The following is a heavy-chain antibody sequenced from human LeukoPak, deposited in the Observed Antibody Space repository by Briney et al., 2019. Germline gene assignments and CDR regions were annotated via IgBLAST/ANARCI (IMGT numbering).Heavy chain of an antibody. CDR1: GFTFSSYG. Sequence: GSLRLSCAASGFTFSSYGMHWVRQAPGKGLEWVAFIRYDGSNKYYADSVKGRFTISRDNSKNTLYLQMNSLRAEDTAVYYCAKDHKVVPAATAFDYWGQGTLVTVSS. CDR3: AKDHKVVPAATAFDY. D-gene: IGHD2-2*01. CDR2: IRYDGSNK. J-gene: IGHJ4*02. V-gene: IGHV3-30*02.